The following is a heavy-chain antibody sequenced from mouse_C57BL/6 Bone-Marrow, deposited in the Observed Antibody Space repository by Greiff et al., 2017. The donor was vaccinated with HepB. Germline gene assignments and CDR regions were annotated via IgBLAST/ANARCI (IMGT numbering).Heavy chain of an antibody. D-gene: IGHD3-3*01. CDR3: ARKGGGTGYAMDY. CDR2: IWSGGST. J-gene: IGHJ4*01. V-gene: IGHV2-2*01. CDR1: GFSLTSYG. Sequence: VMLVESGPGLVQPSQSLSITCTVSGFSLTSYGVHWVRQSPGKGLEWLGVIWSGGSTDYNAAFISRLSISKDNSKSQVFFKMNSLQADDTAIYYCARKGGGTGYAMDYWGQGTSVTVSS.